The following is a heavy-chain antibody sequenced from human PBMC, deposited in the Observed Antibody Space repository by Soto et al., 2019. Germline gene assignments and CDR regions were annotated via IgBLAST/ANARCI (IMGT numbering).Heavy chain of an antibody. J-gene: IGHJ4*02. CDR2: INPNSGGT. V-gene: IGHV1-2*04. CDR1: GYTLTGYY. Sequence: ASVKVSCKASGYTLTGYYMHWVRQAPGQGLEWMGWINPNSGGTNYAQKFQGWVTMTRDTSISTAYMELSRLRSDDTAVYYCALAWDSSGWFDYWGQGTLVTVSS. D-gene: IGHD6-19*01. CDR3: ALAWDSSGWFDY.